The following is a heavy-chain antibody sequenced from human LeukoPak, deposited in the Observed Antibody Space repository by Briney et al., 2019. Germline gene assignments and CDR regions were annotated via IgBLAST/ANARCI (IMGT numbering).Heavy chain of an antibody. CDR1: GGSISSYY. CDR2: IYYTGST. V-gene: IGHV4-59*12. D-gene: IGHD3-22*01. CDR3: ARAASQYYYDSSGYYSLYYFDY. Sequence: SETLSLTCNVSGGSISSYYWGWIRQSPGKGLEWLGYIYYTGSTTYNPSLKSRVTMSVDTSRNQLSLKLTSVTAADTAVYYCARAASQYYYDSSGYYSLYYFDYWGQGTLVTVSS. J-gene: IGHJ4*02.